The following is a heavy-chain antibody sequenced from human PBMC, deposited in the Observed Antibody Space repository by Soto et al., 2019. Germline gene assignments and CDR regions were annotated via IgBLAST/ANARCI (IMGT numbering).Heavy chain of an antibody. V-gene: IGHV1-18*01. CDR1: GYTFTSYG. D-gene: IGHD3-3*01. CDR3: ARVYYDFWSGSGDYYYYYYMDV. CDR2: ISAYNGNT. Sequence: QVQLVQSGAEVKKPGASVKVSCKASGYTFTSYGISWVRQAPGQGLEWMGWISAYNGNTNYAQKLQGRVTMTTDTSTSTAYMELRSLRSDDTAVYYCARVYYDFWSGSGDYYYYYYMDVWGKGTTVTVSS. J-gene: IGHJ6*03.